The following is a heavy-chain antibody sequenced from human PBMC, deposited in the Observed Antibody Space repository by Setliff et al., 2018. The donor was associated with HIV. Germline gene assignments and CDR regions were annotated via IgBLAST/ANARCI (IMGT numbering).Heavy chain of an antibody. CDR1: GYTFTGYY. Sequence: GASVQVSCKASGYTFTGYYIHWVRQAPGQGLQWMGRINPNIGSTNYAQNFQGRATMTRDTSVNTAFMELSNLRSDDTAVYYCARDYRTTDILSSGYMDVWGKGTTVTVSS. V-gene: IGHV1-2*06. D-gene: IGHD3-9*01. CDR3: ARDYRTTDILSSGYMDV. J-gene: IGHJ6*03. CDR2: INPNIGST.